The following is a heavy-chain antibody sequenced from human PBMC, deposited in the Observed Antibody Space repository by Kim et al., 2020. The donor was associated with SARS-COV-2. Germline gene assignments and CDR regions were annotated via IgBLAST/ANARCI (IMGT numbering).Heavy chain of an antibody. Sequence: DYVKGRFTIARDNSKNTLYLQMNSLRAEDTAVYYGARDTDTAMVTPTFDYWGQGTLVTVSS. J-gene: IGHJ4*02. V-gene: IGHV3-30*01. D-gene: IGHD5-18*01. CDR3: ARDTDTAMVTPTFDY.